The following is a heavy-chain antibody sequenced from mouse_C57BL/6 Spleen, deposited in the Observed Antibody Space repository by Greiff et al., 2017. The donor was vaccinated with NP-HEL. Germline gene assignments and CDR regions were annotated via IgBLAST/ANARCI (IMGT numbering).Heavy chain of an antibody. J-gene: IGHJ4*01. Sequence: QVQLQQPGAELVKPGASVKLSCKASGYTFTSYWMHWVKQRPGQGLEWIGMIHPNSGSTNYNEKFKSKATLTVDKSSSTAYMQLSSLTSEDSAVYDCARRGIYYGWYYAMDYWGQGTSVTVSS. CDR3: ARRGIYYGWYYAMDY. CDR2: IHPNSGST. CDR1: GYTFTSYW. V-gene: IGHV1-64*01. D-gene: IGHD2-2*01.